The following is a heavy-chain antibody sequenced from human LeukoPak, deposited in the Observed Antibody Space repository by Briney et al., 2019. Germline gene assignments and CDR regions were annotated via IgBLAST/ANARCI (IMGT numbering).Heavy chain of an antibody. CDR3: ARDPSAYCSGGSCSDV. Sequence: ASVKVSCKXSGYTFTSYGISWVRQAPGQGLEGMGWISAYNGNTNYAQKLQGRVTMTTDTSTSTAYMELRSLRSDDTAVYYCARDPSAYCSGGSCSDVWGQGTLVTVSS. D-gene: IGHD2-15*01. CDR2: ISAYNGNT. CDR1: GYTFTSYG. V-gene: IGHV1-18*01. J-gene: IGHJ4*02.